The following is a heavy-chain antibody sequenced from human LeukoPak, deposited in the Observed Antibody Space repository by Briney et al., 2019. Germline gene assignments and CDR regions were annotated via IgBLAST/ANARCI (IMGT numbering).Heavy chain of an antibody. D-gene: IGHD2-8*02. J-gene: IGHJ4*02. CDR1: GYNFITYL. V-gene: IGHV5-10-1*01. CDR3: ARGPGRCTGGICYFDY. CDR2: IDPRDSYT. Sequence: GESLKISCEVSGYNFITYLITWVRQMPGKGLEWMGRIDPRDSYTNYSPSFQDHVTISADMSISTAYLQWGSPKASDTAIYYCARGPGRCTGGICYFDYWGQGTLVTVSS.